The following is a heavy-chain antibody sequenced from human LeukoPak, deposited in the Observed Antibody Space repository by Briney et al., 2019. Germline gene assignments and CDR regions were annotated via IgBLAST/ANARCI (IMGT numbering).Heavy chain of an antibody. CDR1: RFTFSSYG. CDR3: ARETNGPALGY. D-gene: IGHD2-8*01. J-gene: IGHJ4*02. CDR2: ISSSGSTI. V-gene: IGHV3-48*04. Sequence: GGSLRLSCAASRFTFSSYGMHWVRQAPGKGLEWVSYISSSGSTIYYADSVKGRFTISRDNAKNSLYLQMNSLRAEDTAVYYCARETNGPALGYWGQGTLVTVSS.